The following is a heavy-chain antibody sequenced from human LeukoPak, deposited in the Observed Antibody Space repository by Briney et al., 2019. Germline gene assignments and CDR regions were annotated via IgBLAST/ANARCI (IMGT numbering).Heavy chain of an antibody. CDR2: IYYSGST. V-gene: IGHV4-39*07. CDR1: GGSVTSYY. J-gene: IGHJ3*02. CDR3: ARDGVATTDAFDI. D-gene: IGHD5-12*01. Sequence: KTSETLSLTCTVSGGSVTSYYWTWIRQPPGKGLEWIGSIYYSGSTYYNPSLKSRVTISVDTSKNQFSLKLSSVTAADTAVYYCARDGVATTDAFDIWGQGTMVTVSS.